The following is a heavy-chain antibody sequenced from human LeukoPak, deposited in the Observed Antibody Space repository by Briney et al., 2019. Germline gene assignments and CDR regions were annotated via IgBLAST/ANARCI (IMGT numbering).Heavy chain of an antibody. CDR3: ARLASGSYGPLTPFDY. V-gene: IGHV4-59*08. Sequence: PSETLSLTCTVAGGSISSYYWSWIRHPPGEELEWIGDIYYSGSTNYNPSLKRRVTISVDTSKIQFSLRLSSVTAADTAVYYSARLASGSYGPLTPFDYWGQGTLVTVSS. CDR2: IYYSGST. J-gene: IGHJ4*02. CDR1: GGSISSYY. D-gene: IGHD1-26*01.